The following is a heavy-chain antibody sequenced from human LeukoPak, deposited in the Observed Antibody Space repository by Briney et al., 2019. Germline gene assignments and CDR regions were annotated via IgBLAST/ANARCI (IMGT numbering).Heavy chain of an antibody. Sequence: ASVKVSCKASGYTFTGYYMHWVRQAPGQGLEWMGWVNPTSGGTNYAQKFQGRVTMTRDTSISTAYMELSRLRSDDTAVYYCASSDSSGYGAFDIWGQGTMVTVSS. J-gene: IGHJ3*02. D-gene: IGHD3-22*01. V-gene: IGHV1-2*02. CDR1: GYTFTGYY. CDR2: VNPTSGGT. CDR3: ASSDSSGYGAFDI.